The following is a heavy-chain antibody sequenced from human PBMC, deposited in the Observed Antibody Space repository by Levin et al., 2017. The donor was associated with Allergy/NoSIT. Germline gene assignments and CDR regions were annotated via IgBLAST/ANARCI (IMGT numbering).Heavy chain of an antibody. CDR3: TSASRDH. V-gene: IGHV3-15*01. J-gene: IGHJ5*02. D-gene: IGHD3-3*01. Sequence: PGGSLRLSCAASGFTFSKAWMSWVRQAPGKGLEWVGRIKSKTDGGTTDYAAPVKGRFTISRDDSKSTVYLQMNSLKSEDTAVYYCTSASRDHWGQGTLVTVSS. CDR2: IKSKTDGGTT. CDR1: GFTFSKAW.